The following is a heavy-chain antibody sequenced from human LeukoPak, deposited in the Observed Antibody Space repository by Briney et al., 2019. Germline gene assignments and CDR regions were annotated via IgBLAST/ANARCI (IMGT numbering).Heavy chain of an antibody. CDR1: GYTFTGYY. CDR3: ARQRIQLPNWFDP. CDR2: INPNSGGT. D-gene: IGHD5-18*01. V-gene: IGHV1-2*02. J-gene: IGHJ5*02. Sequence: ASVKVSCKASGYTFTGYYMHWVRQAPGQGLEWMGWINPNSGGTNYAQKFQGRVTMTRDTSISTAYMELSRLRSDDTAVYYCARQRIQLPNWFDPWGQGTLVTVSS.